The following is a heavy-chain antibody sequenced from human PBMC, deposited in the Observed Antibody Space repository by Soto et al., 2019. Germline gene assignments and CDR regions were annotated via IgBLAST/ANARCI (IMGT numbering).Heavy chain of an antibody. CDR3: AKLQYSSYDAFDI. Sequence: GGSLRLSCAASGFTFSSYGMHWVRQAPGKGLEWVAVISYDGSNKYYADSVKGRFTISRDNSKNTLYLQMNSLRAEDTAVYYCAKLQYSSYDAFDIWGQGTMVTVSS. CDR1: GFTFSSYG. D-gene: IGHD6-6*01. CDR2: ISYDGSNK. V-gene: IGHV3-30*18. J-gene: IGHJ3*02.